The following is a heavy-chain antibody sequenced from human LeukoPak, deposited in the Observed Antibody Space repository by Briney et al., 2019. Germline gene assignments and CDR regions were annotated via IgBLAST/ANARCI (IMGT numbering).Heavy chain of an antibody. CDR3: AREPIAVAGYYYYYGMDV. CDR2: IIPIFGTA. V-gene: IGHV1-69*06. D-gene: IGHD6-19*01. CDR1: GGTFTSYA. Sequence: ASVTVSCKASGGTFTSYAISWVRQAPGQGLEWMGGIIPIFGTANYAQKFQGRVTITADKSTSTAYMDLSSLRSEDTAVYYCAREPIAVAGYYYYYGMDVWGQGTTVTVSS. J-gene: IGHJ6*02.